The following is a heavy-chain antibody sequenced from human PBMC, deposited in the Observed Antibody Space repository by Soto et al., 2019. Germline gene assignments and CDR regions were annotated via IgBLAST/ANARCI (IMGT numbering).Heavy chain of an antibody. J-gene: IGHJ6*02. CDR1: GGSFSGYY. Sequence: PSETLSLTCAVYGGSFSGYYWSWIRPPPGKGLEWIGEINHSGSTNYNPSFKSRVTISVDTSKNQFSLKLSSVPAADTAVYYCARMIVYNWNYGAYYYGMDVWGQGTTVTVSS. V-gene: IGHV4-34*01. CDR3: ARMIVYNWNYGAYYYGMDV. CDR2: INHSGST. D-gene: IGHD1-7*01.